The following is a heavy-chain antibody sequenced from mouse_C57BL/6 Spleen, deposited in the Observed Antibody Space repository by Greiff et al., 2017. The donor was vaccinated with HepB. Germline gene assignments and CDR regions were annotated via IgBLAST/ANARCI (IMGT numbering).Heavy chain of an antibody. Sequence: QVQLKESGAELVRPGASVTLSCKASGYTFTDYEMHWVKQTPVHGLEWIGAIDPETGGTAYNQKFKGKAILTADKSSSTAYMELRSLTSEDSAVYYCTRPYYSNFSWFAYWGQGTLVTVSA. D-gene: IGHD2-5*01. CDR3: TRPYYSNFSWFAY. V-gene: IGHV1-15*01. CDR1: GYTFTDYE. J-gene: IGHJ3*01. CDR2: IDPETGGT.